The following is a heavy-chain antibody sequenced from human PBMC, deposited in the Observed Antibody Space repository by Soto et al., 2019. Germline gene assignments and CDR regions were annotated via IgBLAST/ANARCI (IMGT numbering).Heavy chain of an antibody. Sequence: QVQLVQSGAEVKKPGSSVKVSCKASGGTFSSYAISWVRQAPGQGLEWMGGIIPIFGTANYAQKFQGRVTITADESTSTAYMELSSLRSEDTAVYYCARSISYSSPASFDYWGQGTLVTVSS. V-gene: IGHV1-69*12. CDR3: ARSISYSSPASFDY. CDR2: IIPIFGTA. D-gene: IGHD6-13*01. J-gene: IGHJ4*02. CDR1: GGTFSSYA.